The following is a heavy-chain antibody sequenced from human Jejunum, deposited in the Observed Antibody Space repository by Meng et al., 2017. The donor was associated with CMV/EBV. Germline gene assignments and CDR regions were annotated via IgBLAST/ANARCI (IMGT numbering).Heavy chain of an antibody. V-gene: IGHV7-4-1*02. CDR2: INTSAGNP. J-gene: IGHJ4*02. D-gene: IGHD6-19*01. Sequence: QVQRVQSGSELKKPGASVKVSCKASGYTFTISAMNWVRQAPGQGLERMGWINTSAGNPTYAQGFTGRFVFSLDTSVSTAYLQISSLKAEDTAVYYCARDKIAVAGITGDYWGQGTLVTASS. CDR1: GYTFTISA. CDR3: ARDKIAVAGITGDY.